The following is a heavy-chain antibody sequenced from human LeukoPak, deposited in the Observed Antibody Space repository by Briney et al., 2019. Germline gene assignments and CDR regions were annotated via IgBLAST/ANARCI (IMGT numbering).Heavy chain of an antibody. V-gene: IGHV3-48*03. CDR3: ARDKIVGATYFDY. Sequence: GGSLRLSCAASGFTFSSYEMNWVRQAPGKGLEWVSLIYSGGTTYYADSVKGRFTISRDNAKNSLYLQMNSLRAEDTAVYYCARDKIVGATYFDYWGQGTLVTVSS. D-gene: IGHD1-26*01. CDR1: GFTFSSYE. CDR2: IYSGGTT. J-gene: IGHJ4*02.